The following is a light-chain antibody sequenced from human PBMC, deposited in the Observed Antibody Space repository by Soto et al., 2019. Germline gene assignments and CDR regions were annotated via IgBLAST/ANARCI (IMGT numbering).Light chain of an antibody. CDR2: EVT. Sequence: QSALTQSPSVSGSPGQSVTISCTGTSSDVGGYNRVSWYQQSPGTAPKLLIYEVTNRPSGVPHRFSGSKSGDTASLTISGLQAEDEADYYCSSYTSSGTLLFGGGTKLTVL. CDR1: SSDVGGYNR. CDR3: SSYTSSGTLL. V-gene: IGLV2-18*02. J-gene: IGLJ2*01.